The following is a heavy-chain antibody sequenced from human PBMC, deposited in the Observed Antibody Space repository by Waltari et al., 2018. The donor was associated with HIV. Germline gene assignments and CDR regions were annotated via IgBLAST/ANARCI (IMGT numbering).Heavy chain of an antibody. CDR2: ITTKADGESV. CDR1: GMSFRHAW. Sequence: VPLVESGGAIVKPGESLRRPCAGSGMSFRHAWMSWVRQAPGKGLEWIARITTKADGESVDYAEVVRDRFTITRDDSTSTLFLQMSSLKTEDTALYYCSTSGWLDHWGQGTRVTVSS. J-gene: IGHJ5*02. D-gene: IGHD6-25*01. V-gene: IGHV3-15*02. CDR3: STSGWLDH.